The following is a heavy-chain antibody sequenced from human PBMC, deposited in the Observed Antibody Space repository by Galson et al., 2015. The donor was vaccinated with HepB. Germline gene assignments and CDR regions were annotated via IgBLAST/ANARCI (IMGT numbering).Heavy chain of an antibody. V-gene: IGHV1-18*01. J-gene: IGHJ6*03. CDR1: GYTFTSYG. Sequence: SVKVSCKASGYTFTSYGISWVRQAPGQGPEWMGWISPYTGNKKYAQNLQGRVTMTTDTSTSTAYMELRSLRSDDTAVYYCARDVMYTTRDVSYYYMDVWGKGTTVTVSS. CDR2: ISPYTGNK. D-gene: IGHD2-2*02. CDR3: ARDVMYTTRDVSYYYMDV.